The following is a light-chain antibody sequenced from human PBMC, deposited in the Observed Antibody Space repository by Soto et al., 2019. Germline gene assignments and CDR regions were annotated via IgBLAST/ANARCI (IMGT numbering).Light chain of an antibody. J-gene: IGKJ2*01. V-gene: IGKV3-15*01. CDR3: QQYNNWPYT. CDR2: GAS. Sequence: EIVMTQSPATLSVSPGERATLSCRASQSVSSNLAWYQQKPGQAPRLLIYGASTRATGIPARFSGSGSGTEFTLTISILQSEDFAVYDCQQYNNWPYTFGQGTKLEIK. CDR1: QSVSSN.